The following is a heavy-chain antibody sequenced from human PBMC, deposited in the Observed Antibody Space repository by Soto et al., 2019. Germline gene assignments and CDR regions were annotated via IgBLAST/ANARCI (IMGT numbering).Heavy chain of an antibody. CDR2: INSDGSST. V-gene: IGHV3-74*01. CDR1: GFTFSSYW. D-gene: IGHD1-26*01. J-gene: IGHJ4*02. Sequence: GGSLRLSCAASGFTFSSYWMHWVRQAPGKGLVWVSRINSDGSSTSYADSVKGRFTISRDNAKNTLYLQMNSLRAEDTAVYYCARDGVVGATDLDYWGQGTLVTSPQ. CDR3: ARDGVVGATDLDY.